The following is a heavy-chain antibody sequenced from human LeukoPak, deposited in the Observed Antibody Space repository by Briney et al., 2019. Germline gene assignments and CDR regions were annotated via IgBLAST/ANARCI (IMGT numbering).Heavy chain of an antibody. CDR3: AAAMVYYFAY. V-gene: IGHV4-34*01. J-gene: IGHJ4*02. CDR2: INHSGST. D-gene: IGHD4/OR15-4a*01. Sequence: PSETLSLTCAVYGGSFSGYYWSWIRQPPGKGLEWIGEINHSGSTNYSPSLKSRVTISVDTSKNQFSLKLSSVTAADTDVYYCAAAMVYYFAYWGQGTLVTVSS. CDR1: GGSFSGYY.